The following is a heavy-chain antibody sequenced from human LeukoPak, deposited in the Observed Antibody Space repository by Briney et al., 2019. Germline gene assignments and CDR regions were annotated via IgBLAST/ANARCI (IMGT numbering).Heavy chain of an antibody. D-gene: IGHD6-13*01. J-gene: IGHJ4*02. Sequence: GGSLRLSCAASGFTVSSSYMSWVRQAPGKGLEWVSVIYSGGSTDYADSVKGRFTISRDNSKNTLYLQMNSLRAEDTAVYYCAKDQGSSPWDWGQGTLVTVSS. CDR1: GFTVSSSY. CDR3: AKDQGSSPWD. CDR2: IYSGGST. V-gene: IGHV3-53*05.